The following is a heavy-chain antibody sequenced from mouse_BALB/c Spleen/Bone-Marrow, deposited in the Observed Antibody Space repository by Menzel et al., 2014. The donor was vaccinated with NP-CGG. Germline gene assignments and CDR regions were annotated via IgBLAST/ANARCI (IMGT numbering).Heavy chain of an antibody. J-gene: IGHJ4*01. CDR3: AREPHYYAMDY. CDR2: IWGDGST. Sequence: QVQLKQSGPGLVAPSQSLSITCTVSGFSLTGYGVSWVRQPPGKGLEWLGMIWGDGSTDYNSALKSRLSISKDNSKSQVFLKMNSLQTDDTARYYCAREPHYYAMDYWGQGTSVTVSS. CDR1: GFSLTGYG. V-gene: IGHV2-6-7*01.